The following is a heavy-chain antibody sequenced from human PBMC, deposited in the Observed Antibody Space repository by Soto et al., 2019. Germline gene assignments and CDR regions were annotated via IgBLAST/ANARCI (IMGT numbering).Heavy chain of an antibody. CDR3: ASIAVANKKGYYYYGMDV. Sequence: VESLKISCNGSGYSFTSYWIGWGRQMPWKGLEWMGIIYPGDSDTRYSPSFQGQVTISADKSISTAYLQWSSLKASDTAMYYCASIAVANKKGYYYYGMDVWGQGTTVTVSS. V-gene: IGHV5-51*01. CDR2: IYPGDSDT. D-gene: IGHD6-19*01. CDR1: GYSFTSYW. J-gene: IGHJ6*02.